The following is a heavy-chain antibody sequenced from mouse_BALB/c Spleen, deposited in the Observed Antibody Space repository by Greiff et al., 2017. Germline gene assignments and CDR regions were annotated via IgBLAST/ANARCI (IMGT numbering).Heavy chain of an antibody. Sequence: DVMLVESGGGLVQPKGSLKLSCAASGFTFNTYAMNWVRQAPGKGLEWVARIRSKSNNYATYYADSVKDRFTISRDDSQSMLYLQMNNLKTEDTAMYYCVRHSGYGYFDYWGQGTTLTVSS. CDR1: GFTFNTYA. CDR2: IRSKSNNYAT. D-gene: IGHD3-1*01. J-gene: IGHJ2*01. CDR3: VRHSGYGYFDY. V-gene: IGHV10-1*02.